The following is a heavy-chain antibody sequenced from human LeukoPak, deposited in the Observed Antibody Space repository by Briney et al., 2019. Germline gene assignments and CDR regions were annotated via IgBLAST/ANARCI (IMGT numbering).Heavy chain of an antibody. CDR1: GGSISSGGYY. CDR3: AREKSYGDYCFDY. Sequence: PSETLSLTCTVSGGSISSGGYYWSWIRQHPGKGLEWIGYIYYSGSTYYNASLKSRVTISVDTSKNQFSLKLSSVTAADTAVYYCAREKSYGDYCFDYWGQGTLVTVSS. V-gene: IGHV4-31*03. CDR2: IYYSGST. D-gene: IGHD4-17*01. J-gene: IGHJ4*02.